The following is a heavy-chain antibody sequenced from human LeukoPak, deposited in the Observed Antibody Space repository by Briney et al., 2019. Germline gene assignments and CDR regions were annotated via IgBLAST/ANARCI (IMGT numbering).Heavy chain of an antibody. J-gene: IGHJ4*02. D-gene: IGHD5-18*01. CDR2: IIPIFGTA. CDR3: ARQADTAMLIWSFTDY. CDR1: GGTFSSYA. V-gene: IGHV1-69*06. Sequence: EASVKVSCKASGGTFSSYAISWVRQAPGQGLEWMGGIIPIFGTANYAQKFQGRVTITADKSTSTAYMELSSLRAEDTALYYCARQADTAMLIWSFTDYWGQGTLVTVSS.